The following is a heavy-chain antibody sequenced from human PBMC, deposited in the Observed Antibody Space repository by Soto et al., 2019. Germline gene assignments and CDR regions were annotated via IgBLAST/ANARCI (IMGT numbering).Heavy chain of an antibody. V-gene: IGHV3-23*01. CDR1: GFTFSTYT. D-gene: IGHD1-20*01. CDR2: IGGAGDT. Sequence: GGSLRLSCAASGFTFSTYTMNWVRQAPGKGLEWVSGIGGAGDTYYADSVKGRLTISRDNSKNMLFLQINRLRAEETAVYYCAKDRPPDGIWSFDYWGQGTLVTVSS. J-gene: IGHJ4*02. CDR3: AKDRPPDGIWSFDY.